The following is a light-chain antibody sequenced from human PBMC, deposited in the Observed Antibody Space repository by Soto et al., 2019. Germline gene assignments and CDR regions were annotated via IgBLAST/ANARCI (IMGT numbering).Light chain of an antibody. J-gene: IGKJ5*01. V-gene: IGKV2-30*02. CDR3: MQGTHWPIT. CDR2: KVS. Sequence: VVMTQSPLSLPVTLGQPASISCRSNQSLVHSDGIAYFSWFPQKPGRSPRRLIYKVSNRDSGVPARFSGSVSGTDFALKLSRVEAEDFRVYDGMQGTHWPITFCQETRLEIK. CDR1: QSLVHSDGIAY.